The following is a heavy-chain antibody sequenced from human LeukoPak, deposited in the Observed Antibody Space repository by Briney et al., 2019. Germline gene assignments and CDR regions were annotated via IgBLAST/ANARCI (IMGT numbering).Heavy chain of an antibody. CDR1: GGSISTCY. J-gene: IGHJ4*02. V-gene: IGHV4-59*01. CDR3: ARGRSRDGYNYDY. Sequence: SEILSLTCTVSGGSISTCYWSWIRQPPGKGLEWIGYIYYSGSTNYTPSLKSRVTISVDTSKNQFSLNLSSVTAADTAVYYCARGRSRDGYNYDYWGQGTLVTVSS. D-gene: IGHD5-24*01. CDR2: IYYSGST.